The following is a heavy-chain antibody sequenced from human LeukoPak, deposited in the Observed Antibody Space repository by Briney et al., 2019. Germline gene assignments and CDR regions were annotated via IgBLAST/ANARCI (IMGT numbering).Heavy chain of an antibody. CDR3: ARSGSYAAFDY. CDR2: ISGSGGST. CDR1: GFTFSSYA. V-gene: IGHV3-23*01. J-gene: IGHJ4*02. D-gene: IGHD1-26*01. Sequence: GGSLRLSCAASGFTFSSYAMSWVRQAPGKGLEWVSAISGSGGSTYYADSVKGRFTISRDNAKNSLYLQMNSLRAEDTAVYYCARSGSYAAFDYWGQGTLVTVSS.